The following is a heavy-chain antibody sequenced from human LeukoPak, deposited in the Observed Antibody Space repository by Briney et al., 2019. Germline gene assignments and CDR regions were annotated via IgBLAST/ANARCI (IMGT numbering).Heavy chain of an antibody. Sequence: SETLSLTCTVSGGSVSIGRYQWSWIRQPPGKGLEWIGEINHSGSTNYNPSLKSRVTISVDTSKNQFSLKLSSVTAADTAVYYCARVETGTTRWGQGTLVTVSS. CDR3: ARVETGTTR. J-gene: IGHJ4*02. V-gene: IGHV4-61*01. CDR2: INHSGST. D-gene: IGHD1-7*01. CDR1: GGSVSIGRYQ.